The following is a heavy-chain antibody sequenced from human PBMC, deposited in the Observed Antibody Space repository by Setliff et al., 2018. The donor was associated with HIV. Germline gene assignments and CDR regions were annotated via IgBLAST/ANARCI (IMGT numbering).Heavy chain of an antibody. J-gene: IGHJ3*02. CDR3: ARVPVCSSTSCLHVNAFDI. V-gene: IGHV4-31*03. D-gene: IGHD2-2*01. CDR2: IYNTGST. CDR1: GGSISSGGFY. Sequence: SETLSLTCTVTGGSISSGGFYWTWIRQHPGKGLEWIGYIYNTGSTYHSPSLESRVTISIDTSKNQFSLKLSSVTAADTAVYYCARVPVCSSTSCLHVNAFDIWGQGTMVTV.